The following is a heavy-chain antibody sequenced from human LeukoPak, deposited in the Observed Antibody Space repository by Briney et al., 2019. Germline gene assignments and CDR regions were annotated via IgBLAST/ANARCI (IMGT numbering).Heavy chain of an antibody. Sequence: SETLSLTCNVSGDSISSGGYYWSWIRQPPGEGLEWIGYIYHSGNTNYNPSLKSRVTISVDKSKNQFSLKLSSVTAADTAVYYCARASSGSLHYWGQGTLVTVSS. V-gene: IGHV4-30-2*01. CDR1: GDSISSGGYY. J-gene: IGHJ4*02. CDR2: IYHSGNT. CDR3: ARASSGSLHY. D-gene: IGHD6-19*01.